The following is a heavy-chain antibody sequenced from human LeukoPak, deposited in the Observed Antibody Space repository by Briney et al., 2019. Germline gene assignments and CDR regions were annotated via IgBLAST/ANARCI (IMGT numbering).Heavy chain of an antibody. J-gene: IGHJ6*02. CDR1: GGSISSGGYC. Sequence: PSETLSLTCAVPGGSISSGGYCWSWIRQPGGKGLEWIGYIYHSGSTYYNPSLKSRVTISVDTSKNQFSLKLSSVTAADTAVYYCARVNTMVRGVIHHYGMDVWGQGTTVTVSS. CDR3: ARVNTMVRGVIHHYGMDV. V-gene: IGHV4-30-2*01. CDR2: IYHSGST. D-gene: IGHD3-10*01.